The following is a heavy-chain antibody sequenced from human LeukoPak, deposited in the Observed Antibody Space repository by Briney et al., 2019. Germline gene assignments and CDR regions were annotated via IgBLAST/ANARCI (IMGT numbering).Heavy chain of an antibody. CDR3: TRDYRGKDV. V-gene: IGHV3-7*01. D-gene: IGHD3-16*02. CDR1: GFTSSIYW. CDR2: IKRDGSDK. Sequence: PGGSLRLSCAASGFTSSIYWMTWVRQAPGKGLEWVANIKRDGSDKFYADSMKGRFTISRDNAKNSVYLQMDSLRVEDTAVYYCTRDYRGKDVWGRGTTVTVSS. J-gene: IGHJ6*02.